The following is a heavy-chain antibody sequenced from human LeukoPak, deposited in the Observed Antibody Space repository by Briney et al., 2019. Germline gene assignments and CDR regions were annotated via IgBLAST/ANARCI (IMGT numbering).Heavy chain of an antibody. J-gene: IGHJ4*02. Sequence: ASVKVSCKTSGYTFSDYYIHWIRQAPGQGLEWMGWMNPNSGNTGYAQKFQGRVTMTRNTSISTAYMELSSLRSEDTAVYYCARGLRGLLWFGELGNYWGQGTLVTVSS. CDR2: MNPNSGNT. CDR1: GYTFSDYY. V-gene: IGHV1-8*02. CDR3: ARGLRGLLWFGELGNY. D-gene: IGHD3-10*01.